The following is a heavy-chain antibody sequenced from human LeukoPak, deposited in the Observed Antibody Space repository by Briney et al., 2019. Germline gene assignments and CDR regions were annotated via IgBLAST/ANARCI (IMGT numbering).Heavy chain of an antibody. V-gene: IGHV4-59*01. J-gene: IGHJ5*02. CDR3: ARGIVIPPYYYGSGSTPSENWFDP. Sequence: PSETLSLTCTVSGGSISSYYWSWIRQPPGKGLEWIGYIYYSGSTNYNPSLKSRVTISVDTSKNQFSLKLSSVTAADTAVYYCARGIVIPPYYYGSGSTPSENWFDPWGQGTLVTVSS. CDR2: IYYSGST. D-gene: IGHD3-10*01. CDR1: GGSISSYY.